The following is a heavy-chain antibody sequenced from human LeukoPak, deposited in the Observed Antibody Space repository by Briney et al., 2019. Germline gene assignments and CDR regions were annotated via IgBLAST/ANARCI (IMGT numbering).Heavy chain of an antibody. CDR2: FDPEDGET. D-gene: IGHD2-15*01. J-gene: IGHJ4*02. Sequence: ASVKVSCKVSGYTLTELSMHWVRQAPGKGLEWMGGFDPEDGETIYAQKFQGRVTMTTDTSTSTAYMELRSLRSDDTAVYYCARVGRPFDYWGQGTLVTVSS. V-gene: IGHV1-24*01. CDR3: ARVGRPFDY. CDR1: GYTLTELS.